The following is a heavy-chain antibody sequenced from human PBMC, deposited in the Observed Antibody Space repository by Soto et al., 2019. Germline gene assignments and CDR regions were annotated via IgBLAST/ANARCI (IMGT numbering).Heavy chain of an antibody. D-gene: IGHD6-19*01. CDR1: GFIFDDYA. Sequence: PWGSLRLSCGAPGFIFDDYAMMWVRQTPGKGLEWVSATSGSGVTTYYADSVKGRFTISRDNSKNTLYLQMNSLRADDTALYYCARVHTSGWFADSWGQGTRVTVSS. J-gene: IGHJ4*02. CDR3: ARVHTSGWFADS. CDR2: TSGSGVTT. V-gene: IGHV3-23*01.